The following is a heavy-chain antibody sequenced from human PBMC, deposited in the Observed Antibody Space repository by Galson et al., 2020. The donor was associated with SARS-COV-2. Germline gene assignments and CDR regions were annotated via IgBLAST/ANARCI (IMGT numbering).Heavy chain of an antibody. CDR2: IYYRGTT. Sequence: ASETLSLTCTVSGGSLSSSSYCWGWIRQPPGKGLEWIGCIYYRGTTYYNPSLKSRVTMSVDTSKHQFSLKLSSVTAADTAVYFCARQGGVTGTWGNCFDPWGQGTLVTVSS. V-gene: IGHV4-39*01. J-gene: IGHJ5*02. D-gene: IGHD6-19*01. CDR1: GGSLSSSSYC. CDR3: ARQGGVTGTWGNCFDP.